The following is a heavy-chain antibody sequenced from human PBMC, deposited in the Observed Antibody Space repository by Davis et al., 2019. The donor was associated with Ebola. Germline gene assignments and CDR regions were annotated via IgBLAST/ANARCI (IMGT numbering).Heavy chain of an antibody. D-gene: IGHD3-10*01. CDR1: GDYIKSSNYH. CDR2: VSFCGIT. V-gene: IGHV4-39*07. J-gene: IGHJ6*04. Sequence: SETLSLTCSVSGDYIKSSNYHWAWIRQSPGKGLEWIGTVSFCGITYYNPSLKSRVNISVDTSKNQFSLSLRPVTAADTAIYYCARRAGIHYYYGMDVWGKGTTVTVSS. CDR3: ARRAGIHYYYGMDV.